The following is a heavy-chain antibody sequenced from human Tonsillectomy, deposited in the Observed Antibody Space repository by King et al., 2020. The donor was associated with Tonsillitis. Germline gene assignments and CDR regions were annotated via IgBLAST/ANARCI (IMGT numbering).Heavy chain of an antibody. CDR1: GGSISSSSYY. V-gene: IGHV4-39*01. CDR2: SYYIGST. J-gene: IGHJ4*02. D-gene: IGHD5-18*01. CDR3: ARHVGYSYPFDY. Sequence: QLQESGPGLVKPSETLSLTCTVSGGSISSSSYYWGWFRQPPWKGLEWIGSSYYIGSTYQNPSLKSRVTISVDTSKNQFSLKLSSVTAADTAVYYCARHVGYSYPFDYWGQGTLVTVSS.